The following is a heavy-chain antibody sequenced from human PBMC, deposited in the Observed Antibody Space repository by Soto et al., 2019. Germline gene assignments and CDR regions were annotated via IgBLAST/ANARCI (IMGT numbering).Heavy chain of an antibody. CDR3: ARDRSSRDYGDYELSY. Sequence: ASVKVSCKASGYTFTDYGISWVRQAPGEGLEWMGSISAYNGNTNYPQNLQGRVTMTTDTSTSTAYMELRSLRSDDTAVYYCARDRSSRDYGDYELSYWGQGTRVTVPQ. CDR2: ISAYNGNT. V-gene: IGHV1-18*01. CDR1: GYTFTDYG. J-gene: IGHJ4*02. D-gene: IGHD4-17*01.